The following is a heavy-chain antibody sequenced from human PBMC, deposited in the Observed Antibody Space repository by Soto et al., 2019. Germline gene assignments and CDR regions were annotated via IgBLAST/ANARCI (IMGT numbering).Heavy chain of an antibody. J-gene: IGHJ4*02. CDR2: IIPIFGTA. CDR1: GGTFSSYA. Sequence: SVKVSCKASGGTFSSYAISWVRQAPGQGLEWMGGIIPIFGTANYAQKFQGRVTITADKSTSTAYMELSSLRSEDTAVYYCASRYCSSTSCHSVSSSSWPIDYWGQGTLVTVSS. CDR3: ASRYCSSTSCHSVSSSSWPIDY. V-gene: IGHV1-69*06. D-gene: IGHD2-2*01.